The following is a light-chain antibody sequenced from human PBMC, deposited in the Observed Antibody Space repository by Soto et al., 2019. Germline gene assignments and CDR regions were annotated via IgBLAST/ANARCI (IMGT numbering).Light chain of an antibody. J-gene: IGKJ1*01. CDR2: KAS. CDR1: QTISSR. V-gene: IGKV1-5*03. Sequence: IQMPQPPSTLSGSVGDRVTSTCRASQTISSRLAWYQQKPGKAPKLLIYKASTLQSGIPSRFSGSGSGTEFTLAISSLQPDDFATYFCQQYDSYLWTFGQGTKV. CDR3: QQYDSYLWT.